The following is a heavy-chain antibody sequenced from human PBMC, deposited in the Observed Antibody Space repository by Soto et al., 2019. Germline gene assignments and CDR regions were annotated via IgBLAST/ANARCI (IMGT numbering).Heavy chain of an antibody. CDR1: GFTFSSYW. V-gene: IGHV3-74*01. J-gene: IGHJ4*02. Sequence: GGSLRLSCAASGFTFSSYWMHWVRQAPGKGLVWVSRINSDGSSTSYADSVKGRFTISRDNAKNTLYLQMNSLRAEDTAVYYCARVRYSSSWYVYFGYWGQGTLVTVSS. CDR2: INSDGSST. D-gene: IGHD6-13*01. CDR3: ARVRYSSSWYVYFGY.